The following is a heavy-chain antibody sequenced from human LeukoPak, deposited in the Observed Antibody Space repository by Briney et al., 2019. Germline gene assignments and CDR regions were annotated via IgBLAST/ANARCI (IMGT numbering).Heavy chain of an antibody. J-gene: IGHJ4*02. CDR2: IYHSGST. CDR3: ARGVTSISRGSYGY. D-gene: IGHD3-16*01. CDR1: GYSISSSYY. V-gene: IGHV4-38-2*01. Sequence: PSETLSLTCAVSGYSISSSYYWGWIRQPPEKGLEWIGSIYHSGSTSYNPSFKSRVTISVDTSRNQFSLKLRSVTAADTAVYYCARGVTSISRGSYGYWGQGTLVTVSS.